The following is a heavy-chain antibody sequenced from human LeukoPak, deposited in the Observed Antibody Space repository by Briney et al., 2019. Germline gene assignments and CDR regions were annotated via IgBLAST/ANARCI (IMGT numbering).Heavy chain of an antibody. J-gene: IGHJ5*02. D-gene: IGHD1-26*01. CDR1: GYTFTAYC. Sequence: GASEKVSCKASGYTFTAYCMHWVRQAPGQGLEWMGWINCGSGDTNYAQKFQGRVTVTRDTSITTTYMEVTNLNSDDTALYYCVREARATADTWGQGTQVTVSS. CDR3: VREARATADT. V-gene: IGHV1-2*02. CDR2: INCGSGDT.